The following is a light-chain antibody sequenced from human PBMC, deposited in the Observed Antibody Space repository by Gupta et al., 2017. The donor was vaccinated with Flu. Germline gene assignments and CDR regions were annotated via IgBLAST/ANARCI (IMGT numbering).Light chain of an antibody. CDR3: QQTYTVPPT. CDR1: QDIDTY. Sequence: DIQMNQSPSSLSASVGDRVTITCRASQDIDTYLNWFQKKPGIAPKLLIYSASSSKTGVPTRFSGSGSGTDFALIISSLQPEDFATYYCQQTYTVPPTFGGGTTVEIK. V-gene: IGKV1-39*01. CDR2: SAS. J-gene: IGKJ4*01.